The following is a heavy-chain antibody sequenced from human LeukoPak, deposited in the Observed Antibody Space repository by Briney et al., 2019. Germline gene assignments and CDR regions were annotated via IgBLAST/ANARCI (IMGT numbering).Heavy chain of an antibody. V-gene: IGHV3-23*01. CDR2: IGGSGFKT. Sequence: GGSLRLSCAASGFTFSNYAMTWVRQAPGLGLEWVSSIGGSGFKTYYAGSVKGRFTISRDSAKNTLYLQMNSLRPEDTAVYYCARGNKWSFDSWGQGALVTVSS. D-gene: IGHD2-15*01. J-gene: IGHJ4*02. CDR1: GFTFSNYA. CDR3: ARGNKWSFDS.